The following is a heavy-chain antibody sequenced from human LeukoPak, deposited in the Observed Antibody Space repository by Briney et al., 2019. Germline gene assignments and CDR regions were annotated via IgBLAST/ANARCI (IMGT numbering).Heavy chain of an antibody. CDR1: GFIFSSYS. D-gene: IGHD3-10*01. J-gene: IGHJ3*02. CDR3: ARPNTDSYYYGSGPNDAFDI. CDR2: IRYDGSRK. Sequence: GGSLRLSCAASGFIFSSYSMHWVRQAPDKGLEWVAFIRYDGSRKYYADSAKGRFTISRDNSKNTLSLQMNSLTAEDTAVYFCARPNTDSYYYGSGPNDAFDIWGQGTVVTVSS. V-gene: IGHV3-30*02.